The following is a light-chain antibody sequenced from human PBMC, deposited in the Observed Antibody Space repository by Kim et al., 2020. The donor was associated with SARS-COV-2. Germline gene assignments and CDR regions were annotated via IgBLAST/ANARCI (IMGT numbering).Light chain of an antibody. CDR3: QQRSNWPLYT. Sequence: PGERATLSCRASQSVSSYLAWYQQKPGQAPRLLIYDASNRATGIPARFSGSGSGTDFTLTISSLEPEDFAVYYCQQRSNWPLYTFGQGTKLEI. J-gene: IGKJ2*01. V-gene: IGKV3-11*01. CDR2: DAS. CDR1: QSVSSY.